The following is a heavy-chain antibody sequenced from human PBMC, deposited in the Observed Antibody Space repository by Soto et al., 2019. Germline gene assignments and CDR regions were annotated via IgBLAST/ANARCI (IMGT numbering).Heavy chain of an antibody. D-gene: IGHD2-2*01. CDR3: AREYCSSTSCLNWFDP. V-gene: IGHV3-48*01. J-gene: IGHJ5*02. Sequence: PGGSLRLSCAASGFTFSSYSMNWVRQAPGKGLEWVSYISSSSSTIYYADSVKGRFTISRDNAKNSLYLQMNSLRAEDTAVYYCAREYCSSTSCLNWFDPWGQGTLVTVSS. CDR1: GFTFSSYS. CDR2: ISSSSSTI.